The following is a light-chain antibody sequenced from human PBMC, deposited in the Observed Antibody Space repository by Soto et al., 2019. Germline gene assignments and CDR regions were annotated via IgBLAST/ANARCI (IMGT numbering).Light chain of an antibody. J-gene: IGKJ5*01. CDR2: AAS. Sequence: EIQITQYQSSLSASVGDRFTIACLASQGISSYLAWYQQKPGKAPKLLIYAASTLQSGVPSRFSGSGSGTDFTLTISSLQPEDFAVYYCQQYGSSPITFGQGTRLEIK. CDR3: QQYGSSPIT. V-gene: IGKV1-9*01. CDR1: QGISSY.